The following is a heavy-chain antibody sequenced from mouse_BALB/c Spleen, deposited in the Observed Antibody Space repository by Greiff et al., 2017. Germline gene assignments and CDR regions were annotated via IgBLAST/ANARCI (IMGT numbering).Heavy chain of an antibody. J-gene: IGHJ1*01. V-gene: IGHV7-3*02. CDR2: IRNKANGYTT. Sequence: EVKLQESGGGLVQPGGSLRLSCATSGFTFTDYYMSWVRQPPGKALEWLGFIRNKANGYTTEYSASVKGRFTISRDNSQSILYLQMNTLRAEDSATYYCARDKNYGNYWYFDVWGAGTTVTVSS. CDR3: ARDKNYGNYWYFDV. CDR1: GFTFTDYY. D-gene: IGHD2-1*01.